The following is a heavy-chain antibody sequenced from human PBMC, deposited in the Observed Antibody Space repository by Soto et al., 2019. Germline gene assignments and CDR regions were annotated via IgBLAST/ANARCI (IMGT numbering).Heavy chain of an antibody. CDR1: GFTFSSYI. Sequence: AGGSLRLSCAASGFTFSSYIMNWVRQAPGKGLECVSSISSSSSYIYYADSVKGRFTISRDNAKNSLYLQMNSLRAEDTAVYYCARSAGDYYGMDVWGQGTTVTVSS. CDR3: ARSAGDYYGMDV. V-gene: IGHV3-21*01. D-gene: IGHD3-10*01. J-gene: IGHJ6*02. CDR2: ISSSSSYI.